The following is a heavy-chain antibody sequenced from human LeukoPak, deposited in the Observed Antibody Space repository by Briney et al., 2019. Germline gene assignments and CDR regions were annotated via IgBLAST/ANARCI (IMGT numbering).Heavy chain of an antibody. V-gene: IGHV3-21*04. CDR3: AKRIQSAMATGY. D-gene: IGHD5-18*01. J-gene: IGHJ4*02. CDR1: GFTFSSYS. CDR2: ISTSSSYI. Sequence: GGSLRLSCAASGFTFSSYSMNWVRQAPGKGLEWVSSISTSSSYIYYADSVKGRFTISRDNSKNTLYLQMNSLRAEDTAVYYCAKRIQSAMATGYWGQGTLVTVSS.